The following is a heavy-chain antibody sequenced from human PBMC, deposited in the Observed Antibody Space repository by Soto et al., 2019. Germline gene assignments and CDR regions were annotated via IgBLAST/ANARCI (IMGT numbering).Heavy chain of an antibody. Sequence: QVQLVQSGAEEKKPGASVKVSCKASGYTFTSYAMHWVRQAPGQRLEWMGWINAGNGNTKYSQKFQGRVTITRDTSASTAYMELSSLRSEDTAVYYCARLTVGARVFDYWGQGTLVTVSS. J-gene: IGHJ4*02. D-gene: IGHD1-26*01. CDR3: ARLTVGARVFDY. V-gene: IGHV1-3*05. CDR2: INAGNGNT. CDR1: GYTFTSYA.